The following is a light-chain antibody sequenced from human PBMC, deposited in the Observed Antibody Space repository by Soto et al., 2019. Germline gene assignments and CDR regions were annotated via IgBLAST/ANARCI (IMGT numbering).Light chain of an antibody. V-gene: IGLV1-44*01. Sequence: QSVLTQPPSASGTPGQRVTISCSGSSSNIGTYTVNWYQQFPGTAPKLLIYSNNQRPSGVPDRFSGSKSGTSVSLAIRGLQSEDEADYYCAAWDDSLTGWVFGGGTKLTVL. J-gene: IGLJ3*02. CDR3: AAWDDSLTGWV. CDR2: SNN. CDR1: SSNIGTYT.